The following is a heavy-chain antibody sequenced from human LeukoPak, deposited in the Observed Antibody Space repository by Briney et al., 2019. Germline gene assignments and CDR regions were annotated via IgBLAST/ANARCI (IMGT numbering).Heavy chain of an antibody. CDR3: ANIPMSVVHY. J-gene: IGHJ4*02. CDR1: GFTFSSYA. D-gene: IGHD2-2*01. V-gene: IGHV3-23*01. Sequence: GGSLRLSCAASGFTFSSYAMSWVRQAPGKGLEWVSAISGGGGSTYYAGSVKGRFTISRDNSKNTLYLQINSLRAEDTAVYYCANIPMSVVHYWGQGTLVTVSS. CDR2: ISGGGGST.